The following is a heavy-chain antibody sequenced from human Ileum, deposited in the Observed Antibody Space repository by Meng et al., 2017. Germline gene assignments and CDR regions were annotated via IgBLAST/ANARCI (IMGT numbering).Heavy chain of an antibody. J-gene: IGHJ4*02. CDR2: VYFTGYT. Sequence: QVQLQESGPGLLKPSETLSLSCTVSGGSISSGEYCWGWIRQPPGKGLEWIGSVYFTGYTYYSPSLESRVTTSVDTSKSQFSLNLKSVSAADTAVYFCARHGAFRSHLDDWGQGTLVTVSS. D-gene: IGHD3-3*02. CDR1: GGSISSGEYC. V-gene: IGHV4-39*01. CDR3: ARHGAFRSHLDD.